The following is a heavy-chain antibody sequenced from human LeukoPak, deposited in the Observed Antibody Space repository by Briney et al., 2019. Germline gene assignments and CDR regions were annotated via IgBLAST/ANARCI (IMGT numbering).Heavy chain of an antibody. CDR1: GFTFSSYS. CDR3: ARDLEPYGPGSYFY. J-gene: IGHJ4*02. V-gene: IGHV3-48*04. Sequence: PGGSLRLSCAASGFTFSSYSMNWVRQAPGKGLEWVSYISSSSSTIYYADSVKGRFTISRDNAKNSLYLQMNSLRAEDTAVYYCARDLEPYGPGSYFYWGQGTLVTVSS. CDR2: ISSSSSTI. D-gene: IGHD3-10*01.